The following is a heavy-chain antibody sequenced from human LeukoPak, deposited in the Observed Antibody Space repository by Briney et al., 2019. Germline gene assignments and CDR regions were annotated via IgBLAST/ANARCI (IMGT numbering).Heavy chain of an antibody. J-gene: IGHJ4*02. CDR1: GYTFSGYY. CDR3: ARGGFDY. Sequence: ASVKVSCKASGYTFSGYYIHWVRQAPGQGLEWMGRINPNSGGADYAQTFQGRATMTWDTSISTGNMELSSLRSDDTAIYYCARGGFDYWGQGTLVTVSS. CDR2: INPNSGGA. V-gene: IGHV1-2*06.